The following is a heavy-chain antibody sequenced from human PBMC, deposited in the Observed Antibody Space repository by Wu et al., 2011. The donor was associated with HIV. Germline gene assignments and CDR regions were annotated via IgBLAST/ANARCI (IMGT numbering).Heavy chain of an antibody. CDR1: GGTFTRHA. V-gene: IGHV1-69*05. Sequence: QVQLVQSGAAVKKPGSSVKVSCKASGGTFTRHAFSWVRQAPGQGLEWMGGIIPIFSTANYAQKFQGRVTITTDESTSTVYMELRSLRSEDTAVYYCARRGGELYYYYYYMDVWGKGTTVTVSS. J-gene: IGHJ6*03. CDR2: IIPIFSTA. CDR3: ARRGGELYYYYYYMDV. D-gene: IGHD1-1*01.